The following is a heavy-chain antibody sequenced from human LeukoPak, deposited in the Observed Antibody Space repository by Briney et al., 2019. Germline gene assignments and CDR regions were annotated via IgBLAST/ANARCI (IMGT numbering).Heavy chain of an antibody. CDR2: IIPIFGTA. Sequence: ASVKVSCKASGGTFSSYAISWVRQAPGQGLEWMGGIIPIFGTANYAQKFQGRVTITTDESTSTAYMELSSLRSEDTAVYYCATINWNYSIGFEYRGQGTLVTVSS. CDR3: ATINWNYSIGFEY. D-gene: IGHD1-7*01. J-gene: IGHJ4*02. V-gene: IGHV1-69*05. CDR1: GGTFSSYA.